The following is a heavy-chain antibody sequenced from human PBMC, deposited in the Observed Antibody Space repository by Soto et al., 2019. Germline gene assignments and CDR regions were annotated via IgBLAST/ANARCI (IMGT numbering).Heavy chain of an antibody. Sequence: SETLSLTCAVSGDSIIGIYHWAWIRQSPGRGLEWIASIYHTGTTYYTPSLESRVTISVDTSKNQFSLRLSSVTAADSAVYFCAGTTVGLYSDYSDVFDIWGQGTVVTVSS. V-gene: IGHV4-38-2*01. D-gene: IGHD4-17*01. J-gene: IGHJ3*02. CDR2: IYHTGTT. CDR3: AGTTVGLYSDYSDVFDI. CDR1: GDSIIGIYH.